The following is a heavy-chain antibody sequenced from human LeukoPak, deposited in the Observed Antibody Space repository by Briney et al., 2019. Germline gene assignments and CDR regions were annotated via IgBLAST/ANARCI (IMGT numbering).Heavy chain of an antibody. D-gene: IGHD5-24*01. V-gene: IGHV3-23*01. J-gene: IGHJ4*02. CDR1: GFTFSSSA. CDR2: ISGSGSGGST. Sequence: GGSLRLSCAASGFTFSSSAMSWVRQAPGKGLEWVSNISGSGSGGSTYYADSVRGRFTISRDNSKNTLYLQMNSLRAEDTAVYYCAKSGYNRFDYWGQGTLVTVSS. CDR3: AKSGYNRFDY.